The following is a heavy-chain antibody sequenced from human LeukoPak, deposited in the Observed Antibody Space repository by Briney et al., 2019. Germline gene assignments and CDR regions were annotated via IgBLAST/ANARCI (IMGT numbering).Heavy chain of an antibody. V-gene: IGHV1-2*02. D-gene: IGHD3-16*02. Sequence: ASVKVSCKASGYTFTGYYMHWVRQAPGQGLEWMGWINPNSGGTNYAQKFQGRVTMTRDTSISTAYMELSRLRSDDTAVYYRARGATRLRLGELSLKFDDWGQGTLVTVSS. CDR1: GYTFTGYY. CDR3: ARGATRLRLGELSLKFDD. J-gene: IGHJ4*02. CDR2: INPNSGGT.